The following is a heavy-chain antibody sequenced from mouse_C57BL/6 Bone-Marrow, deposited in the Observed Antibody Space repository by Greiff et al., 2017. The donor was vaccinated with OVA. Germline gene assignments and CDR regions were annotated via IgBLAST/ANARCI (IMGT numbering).Heavy chain of an antibody. V-gene: IGHV1-64*01. CDR3: ARRGGTGGYFDY. CDR1: GYTFTSYW. J-gene: IGHJ2*01. Sequence: QVQLQQPGAELVKPGASVKLSCKASGYTFTSYWMHWVKQRPGQGLEWIGMIHPNSGSTNYNEKFKSKATLTVDKSSSTAYMQLSSLTSEDSAVYYCARRGGTGGYFDYWGQGTTLTVAS. D-gene: IGHD3-3*01. CDR2: IHPNSGST.